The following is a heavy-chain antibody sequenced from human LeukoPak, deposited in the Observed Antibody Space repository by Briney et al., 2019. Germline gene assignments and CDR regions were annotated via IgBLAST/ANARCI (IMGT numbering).Heavy chain of an antibody. Sequence: PSQTLSLTCTVSGDSIDSVNYYWSWIRQHPGKGLEWIGHIYYSGSTNYKPSLKSRVSISVDTSKNQFSLNLSSVTAADTAVYYCARDRHYYYMDVWGKGTTVTVSS. CDR2: IYYSGST. J-gene: IGHJ6*03. CDR3: ARDRHYYYMDV. CDR1: GDSIDSVNYY. V-gene: IGHV4-31*03.